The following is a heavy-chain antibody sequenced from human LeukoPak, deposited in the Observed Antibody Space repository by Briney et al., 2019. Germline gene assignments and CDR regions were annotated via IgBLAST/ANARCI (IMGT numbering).Heavy chain of an antibody. D-gene: IGHD4-23*01. CDR3: ARGRGADYGGNSGYFDY. Sequence: GGSLRLSCAASGFTFRGFGMHWVRQAPGKGLEGVAVIWYDGSNKYYADSVKGRFTISRDNPKNTLYVQMNSLRAEDTAVYYCARGRGADYGGNSGYFDYWGQGTLVTVSS. CDR1: GFTFRGFG. V-gene: IGHV3-33*01. J-gene: IGHJ4*02. CDR2: IWYDGSNK.